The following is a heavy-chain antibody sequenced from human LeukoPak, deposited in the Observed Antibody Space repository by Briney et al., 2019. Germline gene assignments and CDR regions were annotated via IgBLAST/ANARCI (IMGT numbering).Heavy chain of an antibody. CDR1: GGSFSGYY. Sequence: SETLSLTCAVYGGSFSGYYWGWIRRPPGKGLEWIGSIYHSGSTYYNPSLKSRVTISVDTSKNQFSLKLSSVTAADTAVYYCARGVARSSKFHFSYYFDYWGQGTLVTVSS. V-gene: IGHV4-34*01. CDR3: ARGVARSSKFHFSYYFDY. J-gene: IGHJ4*02. D-gene: IGHD6-6*01. CDR2: IYHSGST.